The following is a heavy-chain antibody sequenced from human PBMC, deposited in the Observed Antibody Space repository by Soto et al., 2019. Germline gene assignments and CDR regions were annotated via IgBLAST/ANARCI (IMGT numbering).Heavy chain of an antibody. CDR3: ARSTQGNPFDI. CDR1: GFTFSTYT. V-gene: IGHV3-21*01. Sequence: EVQLVESGGGLVEPGGSLRLSCAASGFTFSTYTMNWVRQAPGKGLEWVSSLSAGSRYIYYTDSLKGRSTVSRDNSKNSLYLQINSLKADDTTVYCRARSTQGNPFDIWGQGTMVTVSS. CDR2: LSAGSRYI. J-gene: IGHJ3*02. D-gene: IGHD3-10*01.